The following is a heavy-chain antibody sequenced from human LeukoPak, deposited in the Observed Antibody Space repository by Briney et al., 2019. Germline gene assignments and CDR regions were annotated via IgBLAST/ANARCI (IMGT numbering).Heavy chain of an antibody. V-gene: IGHV3-23*01. Sequence: GGSLRLSCAASGFTFSTYAMSWIRQAPERGLEWVSSISVDGGDIKYTDSAKGRFTISRDNSKGTLYLQMDSLRVEDTAVYYCGKDPNGNFIGAFDFWGQGTMVTVSS. CDR1: GFTFSTYA. CDR3: GKDPNGNFIGAFDF. D-gene: IGHD4-23*01. CDR2: ISVDGGDI. J-gene: IGHJ3*01.